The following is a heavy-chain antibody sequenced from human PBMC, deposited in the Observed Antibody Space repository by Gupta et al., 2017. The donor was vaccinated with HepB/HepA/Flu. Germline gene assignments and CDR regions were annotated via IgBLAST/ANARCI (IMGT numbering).Heavy chain of an antibody. J-gene: IGHJ6*02. D-gene: IGHD1-26*01. CDR1: GGSISSYY. Sequence: QVQLQESGPGLVKPSETLSLTCTVSGGSISSYYWSWIRQPPGKGLEWIGYIYYSGSTNYNPSLKSRVTISVDTSKNQFSLKLSSVTAADTAVYYCARDSEVDGGSSPSHDYYGMDVWGQGTTVTVSS. V-gene: IGHV4-59*01. CDR2: IYYSGST. CDR3: ARDSEVDGGSSPSHDYYGMDV.